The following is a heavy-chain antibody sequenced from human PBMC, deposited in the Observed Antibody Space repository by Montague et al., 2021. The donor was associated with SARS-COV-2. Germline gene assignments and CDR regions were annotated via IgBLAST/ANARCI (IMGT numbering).Heavy chain of an antibody. Sequence: CAISGDSVSSKSVAWNWIRQSPSRGLEWLGRTYYRSKWDSDYAESVKXXLVITPDTSKNQVSLQLNSVIPEDTAVYFCASPGITLTGLDAFDIWGQGTMVTVSS. V-gene: IGHV6-1*01. CDR2: TYYRSKWDS. CDR3: ASPGITLTGLDAFDI. CDR1: GDSVSSKSVA. J-gene: IGHJ3*02. D-gene: IGHD3-9*01.